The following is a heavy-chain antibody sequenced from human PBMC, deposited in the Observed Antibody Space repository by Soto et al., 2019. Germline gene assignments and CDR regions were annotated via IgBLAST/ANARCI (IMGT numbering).Heavy chain of an antibody. V-gene: IGHV3-48*02. D-gene: IGHD3-10*01. CDR2: ISSSSYTI. CDR3: AREISLSAGSYFDY. Sequence: GGSLRLSCAASGFTFSDHFMDWVRQAPGKGLEWVSYISSSSYTIKYADSVEGRFTVSRDNGKKSLYLQMNSLRDEDTAVYFCAREISLSAGSYFDYWGQGTLVTVSS. CDR1: GFTFSDHF. J-gene: IGHJ4*02.